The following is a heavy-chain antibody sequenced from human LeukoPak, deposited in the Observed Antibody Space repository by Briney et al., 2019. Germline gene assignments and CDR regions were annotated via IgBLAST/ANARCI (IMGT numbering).Heavy chain of an antibody. J-gene: IGHJ5*02. V-gene: IGHV3-74*01. CDR1: GFTFSSYW. CDR2: INSDGSST. D-gene: IGHD4/OR15-4a*01. CDR3: SLTTMADNWFDP. Sequence: PGGSLRLSCAASGFTFSSYWMHWVRQAPGKGLVWVSRINSDGSSTSYADSVKGRFTISRDNAKNTLYLQMNSLRAEDTAVYYCSLTTMADNWFDPWGQGTLVTVSS.